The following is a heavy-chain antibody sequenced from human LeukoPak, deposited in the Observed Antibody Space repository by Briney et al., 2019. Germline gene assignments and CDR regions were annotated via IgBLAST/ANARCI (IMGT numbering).Heavy chain of an antibody. D-gene: IGHD3-22*01. CDR2: ISGSGGST. J-gene: IGHJ4*02. Sequence: GGSLRLSCAASGFTFSSYAMSWVRQAPGKGLEWVSAISGSGGSTYYADSVKGRFTISRDNARNSLFLQMNSLRAEDTAVYYCARDSSIGYDRVNFDYWGQGTLVTVSS. CDR3: ARDSSIGYDRVNFDY. CDR1: GFTFSSYA. V-gene: IGHV3-23*01.